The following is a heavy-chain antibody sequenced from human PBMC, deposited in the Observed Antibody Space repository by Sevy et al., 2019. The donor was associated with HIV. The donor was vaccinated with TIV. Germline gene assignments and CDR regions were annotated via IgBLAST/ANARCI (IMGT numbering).Heavy chain of an antibody. V-gene: IGHV3-23*01. D-gene: IGHD2-15*01. CDR1: GFTFSTYA. CDR3: AKGFCSGGSCARDYYYYGMDV. Sequence: GGSLRLSCAASGFTFSTYAMNWVRQAPGKGLEWVSSISGSGRYTYYADSVEGRFTISRDSSKNLLYLQMNSLRADDTAVYYCAKGFCSGGSCARDYYYYGMDVWGQGTPVTVSS. J-gene: IGHJ6*02. CDR2: ISGSGRYT.